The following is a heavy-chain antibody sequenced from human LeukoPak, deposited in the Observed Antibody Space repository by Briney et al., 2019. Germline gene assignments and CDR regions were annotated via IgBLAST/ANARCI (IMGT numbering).Heavy chain of an antibody. V-gene: IGHV4-38-2*02. CDR3: ARPPGIAAAWFYP. D-gene: IGHD6-13*01. CDR2: IYHSGST. J-gene: IGHJ5*02. CDR1: GYSISSGYY. Sequence: SETLSLTCTVSGYSISSGYYWGWIRQPPGRGLEWIGSIYHSGSTYYNPSLKRRVTISVDTSKDQLSLKVTSVTAADTAVYYCARPPGIAAAWFYPWGQGTLVTVSS.